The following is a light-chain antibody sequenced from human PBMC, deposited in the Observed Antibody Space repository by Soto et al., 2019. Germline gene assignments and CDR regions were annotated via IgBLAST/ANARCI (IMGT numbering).Light chain of an antibody. Sequence: QSVLTQPPSVSAAPGQTVTISCSGSSSNIKNNYVSWYQQFPGTAPKLLIYDDSKRPSGIPDRFSGSKSGASATLDITGLQTGDEADYYCASYTRTTTLVFGGGTKLTVL. CDR1: SSNIKNNY. J-gene: IGLJ2*01. CDR3: ASYTRTTTLV. V-gene: IGLV1-51*01. CDR2: DDS.